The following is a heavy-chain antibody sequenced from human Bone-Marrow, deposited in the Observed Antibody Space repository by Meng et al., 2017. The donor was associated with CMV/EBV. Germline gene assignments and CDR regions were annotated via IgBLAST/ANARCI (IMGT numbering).Heavy chain of an antibody. CDR3: ARDARKSYYDFWSGYYNKHYYYYGMDV. J-gene: IGHJ6*02. CDR2: ISSSSSYI. Sequence: GESLKISCAASGFTFSSYSMNWVRQAPGKGLEWVSSISSSSSYIYYADSVKGRFTISRDNAKNSLYLQMNSLRAEDTAVYYCARDARKSYYDFWSGYYNKHYYYYGMDVWGQGTTVTVS. V-gene: IGHV3-21*01. D-gene: IGHD3-3*01. CDR1: GFTFSSYS.